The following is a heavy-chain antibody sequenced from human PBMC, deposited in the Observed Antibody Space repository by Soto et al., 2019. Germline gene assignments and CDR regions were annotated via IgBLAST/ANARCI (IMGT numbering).Heavy chain of an antibody. Sequence: QVQLVESGGGVVKPGRSRRLSCAASGFTFGSNARHWVGRVQAKGREGGAVVGKVGRNKYYADSWKGRLTISKDNYKNTLYLQMNSLRAEDTAVYYCARDNYQFGENKPNMDVWGQGTTVTVSS. CDR3: ARDNYQFGENKPNMDV. V-gene: IGHV3-33*01. CDR1: GFTFGSNA. D-gene: IGHD4-17*01. J-gene: IGHJ6*02. CDR2: VGKVGRNK.